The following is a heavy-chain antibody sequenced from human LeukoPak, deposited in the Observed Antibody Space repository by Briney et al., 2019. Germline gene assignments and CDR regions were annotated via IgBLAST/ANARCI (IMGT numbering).Heavy chain of an antibody. CDR3: ARDYGDLPARVPYFDY. D-gene: IGHD4-17*01. CDR2: ISSSSSMI. Sequence: GGSLRLSCAASGFTFSSCSMNWVRQAPGKGLEWVSYISSSSSMIYYADSVKGRFTISRDNAKNSLYLQMKSLRDEDTAIYYCARDYGDLPARVPYFDYWGQGTLVTVSS. J-gene: IGHJ4*02. CDR1: GFTFSSCS. V-gene: IGHV3-48*02.